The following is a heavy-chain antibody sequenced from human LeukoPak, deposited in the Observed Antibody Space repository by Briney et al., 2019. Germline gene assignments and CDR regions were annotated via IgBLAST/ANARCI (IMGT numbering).Heavy chain of an antibody. CDR1: GFTFSSYA. Sequence: PGRSLRLSCAASGFTFSSYAMHWVRQAPGKGLEWVSAISGSGGSTYYADSVKGRFTISRDNSKNTLYLQMNSLRAEDTAVYYCATPVGQWLVRIDYWGQGTLVTVSS. D-gene: IGHD6-19*01. V-gene: IGHV3-23*01. J-gene: IGHJ4*02. CDR2: ISGSGGST. CDR3: ATPVGQWLVRIDY.